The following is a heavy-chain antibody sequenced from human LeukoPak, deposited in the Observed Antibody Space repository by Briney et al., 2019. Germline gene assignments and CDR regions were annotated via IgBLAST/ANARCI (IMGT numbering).Heavy chain of an antibody. CDR3: VPYINYSYQY. J-gene: IGHJ4*02. V-gene: IGHV3-64D*06. CDR2: ISSDGRNT. Sequence: GGSLRLSCSASGFTFSSSPMHWVRQAPGKTLEYVSAISSDGRNTYYADSVKGRFTMSRDNSKNTLSLQMSSLRPEDTAVYYCVPYINYSYQYWGRGTQVTVS. D-gene: IGHD5-18*01. CDR1: GFTFSSSP.